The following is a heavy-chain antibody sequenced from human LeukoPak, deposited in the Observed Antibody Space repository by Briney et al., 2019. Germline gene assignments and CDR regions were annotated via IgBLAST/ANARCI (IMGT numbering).Heavy chain of an antibody. Sequence: GGSLRLSCAASGFTFSSYAMSWVRQAPGKGLEWVSAISGSGGSTYYADSVKGRFTISRDNSKNTLYLQMNSLRAEDTAVYYCAKYQGYDILTGSVGTDYWGQGTLVTVSS. CDR2: ISGSGGST. V-gene: IGHV3-23*01. J-gene: IGHJ4*02. D-gene: IGHD3-9*01. CDR1: GFTFSSYA. CDR3: AKYQGYDILTGSVGTDY.